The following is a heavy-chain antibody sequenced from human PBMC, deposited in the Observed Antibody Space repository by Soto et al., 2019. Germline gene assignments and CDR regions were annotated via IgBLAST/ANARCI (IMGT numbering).Heavy chain of an antibody. V-gene: IGHV3-33*01. CDR3: ARDRPNSGFDY. CDR2: IWYDGSNK. CDR1: GFTFSSYG. D-gene: IGHD7-27*01. J-gene: IGHJ4*02. Sequence: GGSVRLSCAASGFTFSSYGMHWVRQAPGKGLEWVAVIWYDGSNKYYGDSVKGRFTISRDNSKNTLYLQMNSLRAEDTAVYYCARDRPNSGFDYWGQGTLVTVSS.